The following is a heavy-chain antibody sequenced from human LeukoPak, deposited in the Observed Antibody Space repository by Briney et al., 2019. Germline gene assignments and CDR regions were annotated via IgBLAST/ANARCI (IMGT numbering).Heavy chain of an antibody. CDR1: GFTFSSYA. Sequence: GGPLRLSCAASGFTFSSYAMSWVRQAPGKGLEWVSTISGSGGSTYYADSVKGRFTISRDNSKNTLYLQMNSLRAEDTAVYYCATRYYDSNGFPPGYWGQGTLVTVSS. V-gene: IGHV3-23*01. CDR2: ISGSGGST. CDR3: ATRYYDSNGFPPGY. D-gene: IGHD3-22*01. J-gene: IGHJ4*02.